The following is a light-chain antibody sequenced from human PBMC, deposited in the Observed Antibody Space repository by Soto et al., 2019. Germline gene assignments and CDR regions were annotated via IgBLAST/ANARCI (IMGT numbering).Light chain of an antibody. J-gene: IGKJ1*01. CDR1: QGIRND. CDR3: LQDHTSPLT. V-gene: IGKV1-6*01. CDR2: SAS. Sequence: AIQMTQSPSSLSASVGDGVTITCRASQGIRNDLGWYQQKPGKAPKLLINSASSLQSGVPSRFSGSGSGTDFTLTISSLQPEDSATYFCLQDHTSPLTFGQGTKVEIK.